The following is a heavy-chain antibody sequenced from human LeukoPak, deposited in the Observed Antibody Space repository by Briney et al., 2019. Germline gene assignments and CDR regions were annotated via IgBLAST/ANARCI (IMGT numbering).Heavy chain of an antibody. V-gene: IGHV4-4*02. Sequence: SGTLSLTCAVSGGSISSSNWWSWVRQPPGKGLEWIGEIYHSGSTNYNPSLKSRVTISVDKSKNQFSLKLSSVTAADTAVYYCAREGIYYYGSGSPDAFDIWGQGTMVTVSS. CDR1: GGSISSSNW. D-gene: IGHD3-10*01. CDR2: IYHSGST. CDR3: AREGIYYYGSGSPDAFDI. J-gene: IGHJ3*02.